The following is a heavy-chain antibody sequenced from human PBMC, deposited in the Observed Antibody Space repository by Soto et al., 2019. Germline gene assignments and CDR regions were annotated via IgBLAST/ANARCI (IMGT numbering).Heavy chain of an antibody. Sequence: QVQLVQSGAEVKKPGSSVKVSCKASGGTFSSYAISWVRQAPGQGLEWMGGIIPIFGTANYAQKFQGRGTITADESTSTAYMELSSLRSEDTAVYYCARGSVSSSSRYYYGMDVWGQGTTVTVSS. D-gene: IGHD6-6*01. J-gene: IGHJ6*02. CDR2: IIPIFGTA. V-gene: IGHV1-69*01. CDR1: GGTFSSYA. CDR3: ARGSVSSSSRYYYGMDV.